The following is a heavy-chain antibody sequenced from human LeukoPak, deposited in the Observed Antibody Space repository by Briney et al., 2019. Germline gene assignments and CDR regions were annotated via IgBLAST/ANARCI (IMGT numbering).Heavy chain of an antibody. Sequence: GGSLRLSCAASGFTFSSYAMSWVRQAPGKGLEWVSSISNSGGRTFYTDSVKGRFTISRDNSKITPYLQMNSLRAEDTAVYYCAKSYNGYESKPDYWGQGTLVTVSS. CDR3: AKSYNGYESKPDY. V-gene: IGHV3-23*01. D-gene: IGHD5-12*01. CDR1: GFTFSSYA. CDR2: ISNSGGRT. J-gene: IGHJ4*02.